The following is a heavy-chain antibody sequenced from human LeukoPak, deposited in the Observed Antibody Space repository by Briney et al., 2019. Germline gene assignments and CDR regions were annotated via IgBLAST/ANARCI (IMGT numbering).Heavy chain of an antibody. V-gene: IGHV3-7*03. J-gene: IGHJ4*02. CDR2: IKPDGTTK. CDR1: GFPFSSYS. D-gene: IGHD6-13*01. Sequence: GGSLRLSCAASGFPFSSYSMTWVCQAPGKGLEWVANIKPDGTTKFYVDSVKGRFTISRDNALNSLYLQMNSLRAEDTAIYYCARSIPYGTTWYGRSDYWGQGTLVTVSS. CDR3: ARSIPYGTTWYGRSDY.